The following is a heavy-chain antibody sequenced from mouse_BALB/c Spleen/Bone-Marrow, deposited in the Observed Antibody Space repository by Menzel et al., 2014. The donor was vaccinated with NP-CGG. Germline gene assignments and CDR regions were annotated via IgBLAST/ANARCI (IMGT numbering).Heavy chain of an antibody. CDR2: INPSNGGT. D-gene: IGHD1-1*01. CDR1: GYTLTSYY. V-gene: IGHV1S81*02. Sequence: VQLQQSGAELVMPGASVKLSCKASGYTLTSYYMYWVKQRPGQGLEWIGGINPSNGGTNFNEKFKSKATLTVDKSSSTAYMQLSSLTSEDSAVYYCTRDHYYYGSSYWYFDVWGAGTTVTVSS. J-gene: IGHJ1*01. CDR3: TRDHYYYGSSYWYFDV.